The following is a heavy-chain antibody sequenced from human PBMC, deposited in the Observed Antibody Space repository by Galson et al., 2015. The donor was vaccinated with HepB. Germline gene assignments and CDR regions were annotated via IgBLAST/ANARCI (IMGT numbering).Heavy chain of an antibody. CDR2: IRSKAYGGTT. D-gene: IGHD2-15*01. CDR1: GFTFGDYA. J-gene: IGHJ3*02. CDR3: TRGRQIRVVVVAATIKGVHDAFDN. V-gene: IGHV3-49*03. Sequence: SLRLSCAASGFTFGDYAMSWFRQAPGKGLEWVGFIRSKAYGGTTEYAASVKGRFTISRDDSKSIAYLQMNSLKTEDTAVYYCTRGRQIRVVVVAATIKGVHDAFDNWGQGTMVTVSS.